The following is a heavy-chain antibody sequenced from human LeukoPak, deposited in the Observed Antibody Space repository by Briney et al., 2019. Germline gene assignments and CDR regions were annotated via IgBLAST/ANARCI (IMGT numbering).Heavy chain of an antibody. D-gene: IGHD4-17*01. J-gene: IGHJ5*02. CDR1: GFTFSSYW. CDR2: ISSSSSYI. CDR3: ARDGTTVTSGWFDP. V-gene: IGHV3-21*01. Sequence: GGSLRLSCAASGFTFSSYWMSWVRQAPGKGLEWVSSISSSSSYIYYADSVKGRFTISRDNAKNSLYLQMNSLRAEDTAVYYCARDGTTVTSGWFDPWGQGTLVTVSS.